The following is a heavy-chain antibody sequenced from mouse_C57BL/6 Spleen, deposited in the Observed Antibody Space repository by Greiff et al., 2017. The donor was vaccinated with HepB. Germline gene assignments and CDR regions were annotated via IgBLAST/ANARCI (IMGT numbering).Heavy chain of an antibody. V-gene: IGHV3-6*01. CDR1: GYSITSGYY. Sequence: EVQLVESGPGLVKPSQSLSLTCSVTGYSITSGYYWNWFRQFPGNKLEWMGYISYDGSNNYNPSLKNRISITRDTSKNQFFLNLNSVTTEDTATYYCTRHPYYYVRRVNFDYCGQGTTLTVSS. D-gene: IGHD1-1*01. J-gene: IGHJ2*01. CDR3: TRHPYYYVRRVNFDY. CDR2: ISYDGSN.